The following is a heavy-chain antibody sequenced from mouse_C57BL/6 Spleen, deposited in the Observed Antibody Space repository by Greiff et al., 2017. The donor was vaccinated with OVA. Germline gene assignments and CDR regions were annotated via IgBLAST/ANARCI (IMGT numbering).Heavy chain of an antibody. Sequence: QVQLQQPGAELVKPGASVKLSCKASGYTFPSSWRHWVKQRPGRGLGWIGRIDPNSGGTKYNEKFKSKATLTVDKPSSTAYMQLSSLTSEDSAVYYCARRSTVGYAMDYWGQGTSVTVSS. V-gene: IGHV1-72*01. CDR3: ARRSTVGYAMDY. D-gene: IGHD1-1*01. J-gene: IGHJ4*01. CDR2: IDPNSGGT. CDR1: GYTFPSSW.